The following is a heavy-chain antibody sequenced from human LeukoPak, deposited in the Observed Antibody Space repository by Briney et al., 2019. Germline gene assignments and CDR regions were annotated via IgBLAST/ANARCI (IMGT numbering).Heavy chain of an antibody. D-gene: IGHD6-19*01. CDR2: IYYSGST. CDR1: GGSISSHY. J-gene: IGHJ5*02. V-gene: IGHV4-59*11. Sequence: SETLSLTCTVSGGSISSHYWSWIRQPPGKGLEWIGYIYYSGSTNYNPSLKSRVTISVDTSKNQFSLKLGSVTAADTAVYYCARGGIAVADSNWFDPWGQGTLVTVSS. CDR3: ARGGIAVADSNWFDP.